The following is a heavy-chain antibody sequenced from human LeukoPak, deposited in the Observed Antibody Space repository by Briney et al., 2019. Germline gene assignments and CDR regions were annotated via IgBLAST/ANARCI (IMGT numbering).Heavy chain of an antibody. D-gene: IGHD3-9*01. CDR1: GGTFSSYA. V-gene: IGHV1-69*13. CDR2: IIPIFGTA. Sequence: GASVKVSCKASGGTFSSYAISWVRQAPGQGLEWMGGIIPIFGTANYAQKLQGRVTITADESTSTAYMELSSLRSEDTAVYYCARDTDRDILTGYYWMDVWGQGTTVTVSS. CDR3: ARDTDRDILTGYYWMDV. J-gene: IGHJ6*02.